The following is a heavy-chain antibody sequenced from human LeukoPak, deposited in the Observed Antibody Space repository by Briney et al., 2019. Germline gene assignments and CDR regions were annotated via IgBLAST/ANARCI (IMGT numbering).Heavy chain of an antibody. CDR2: IYYSGST. J-gene: IGHJ4*02. D-gene: IGHD3-10*01. CDR3: ARDAYSYYYGSGKYYFDY. CDR1: GGSISSYY. Sequence: SETLSLTCTVSGGSISSYYWSWIRQPPGKGLEWIGYIYYSGSTNYNPSLKSRVTISVDTSKNQFSLKLSSVTAADTAVYYCARDAYSYYYGSGKYYFDYWGQGTLVTVSS. V-gene: IGHV4-59*12.